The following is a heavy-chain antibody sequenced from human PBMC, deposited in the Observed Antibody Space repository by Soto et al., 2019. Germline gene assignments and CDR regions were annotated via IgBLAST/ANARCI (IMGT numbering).Heavy chain of an antibody. V-gene: IGHV1-69*13. CDR1: GGTFSSYA. J-gene: IGHJ4*02. D-gene: IGHD3-22*01. CDR3: ASERSGFSPPYYFDY. Sequence: SVKVSCKASGGTFSSYAISWVRLAPGQGLEWMGGIIPIFGTANYAQKFQGRVTITADESTSTAYMELSSLRSEDTAVYYCASERSGFSPPYYFDYWGQGTLVTVSS. CDR2: IIPIFGTA.